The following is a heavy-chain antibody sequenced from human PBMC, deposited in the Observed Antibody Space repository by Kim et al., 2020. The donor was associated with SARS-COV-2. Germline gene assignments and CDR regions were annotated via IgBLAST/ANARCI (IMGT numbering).Heavy chain of an antibody. J-gene: IGHJ4*02. D-gene: IGHD3-3*01. CDR3: ARGGAPGYYRLPLSL. V-gene: IGHV3-53*01. Sequence: ADSVKGRFTISRDNSKNTLFLQMNSLRVEDTAKYYCARGGAPGYYRLPLSLWGQGTQVIVSS.